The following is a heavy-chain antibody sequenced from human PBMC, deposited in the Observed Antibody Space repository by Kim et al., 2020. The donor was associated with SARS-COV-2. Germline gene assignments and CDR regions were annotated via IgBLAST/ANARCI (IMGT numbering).Heavy chain of an antibody. CDR1: GFTLSSYP. V-gene: IGHV3-23*01. Sequence: GGSLRLSCAASGFTLSSYPMSWVRQAPGKGLEWVSSFSGSGSTTYYADSVRGRFTISRDNSKNTLYLQMNSLRAEDTAVYYCARMQHVDYWGEEALDTGS. CDR2: FSGSGSTT. J-gene: IGHJ4*02. CDR3: ARMQHVDY.